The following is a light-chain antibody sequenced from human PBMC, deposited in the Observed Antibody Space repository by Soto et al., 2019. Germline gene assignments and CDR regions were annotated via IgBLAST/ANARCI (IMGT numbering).Light chain of an antibody. CDR2: EAS. CDR1: HTISTW. J-gene: IGKJ1*01. Sequence: DIQLTQSPSTLSASVGDRVTITCRASHTISTWLAWYQQKPGKAPTLLIYEASRLGTGVTSRFSGSGSGTEFSLTISSLQPDDSATYYCQQYNTFWTFGHGTKVEI. V-gene: IGKV1-5*03. CDR3: QQYNTFWT.